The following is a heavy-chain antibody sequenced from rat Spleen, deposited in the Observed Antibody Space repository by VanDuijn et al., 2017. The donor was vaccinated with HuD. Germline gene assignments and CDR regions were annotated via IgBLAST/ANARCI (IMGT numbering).Heavy chain of an antibody. D-gene: IGHD4-3*01. Sequence: QVQLKESGPGLVQPSQTLSLTCTVSGFSLTSNGVSWVRQPPGKGLEWIAAISSGGSTYYNSALKSRLSISRDTSKSQVFLKMNSLQTDDTGTYYCTRDRGGFAYWGQGVMVTVSS. CDR1: GFSLTSNG. V-gene: IGHV2S8*01. CDR2: ISSGGST. J-gene: IGHJ2*01. CDR3: TRDRGGFAY.